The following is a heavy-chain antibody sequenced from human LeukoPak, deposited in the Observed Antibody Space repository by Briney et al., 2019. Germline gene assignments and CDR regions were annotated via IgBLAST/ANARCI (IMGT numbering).Heavy chain of an antibody. Sequence: ESGPTLVKPTQTLTLTCTFSGFSLSTSGMGEGWIRQPPGKALEWLALIYWNDDKRYSPSLKSRLTITKDTSKSQVVLTMTNMDPVDTATYYCAHRPATTMANYFDYWGQGTLVTVSS. CDR3: AHRPATTMANYFDY. J-gene: IGHJ4*02. CDR2: IYWNDDK. D-gene: IGHD5-18*01. CDR1: GFSLSTSGMG. V-gene: IGHV2-5*01.